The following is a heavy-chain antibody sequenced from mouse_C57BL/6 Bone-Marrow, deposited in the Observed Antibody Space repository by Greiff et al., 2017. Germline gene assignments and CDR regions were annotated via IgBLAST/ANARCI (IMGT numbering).Heavy chain of an antibody. D-gene: IGHD1-1*01. Sequence: VQLQQSGTVLARPGASVKMSCKTSGYTFTSYWMHWVKQRPGQGLEWIGAIYPGNSDTSYNQKFKGKAKLTAVTSASTAYMELSSLTNEDSAVYYGTRGYLLRGYYFDYWGQGTTLTVSS. CDR1: GYTFTSYW. J-gene: IGHJ2*01. CDR2: IYPGNSDT. CDR3: TRGYLLRGYYFDY. V-gene: IGHV1-5*01.